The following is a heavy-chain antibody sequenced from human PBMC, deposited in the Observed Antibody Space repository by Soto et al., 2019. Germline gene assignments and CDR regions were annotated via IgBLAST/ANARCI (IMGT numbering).Heavy chain of an antibody. Sequence: SGPTLVNPTETLTLTCTVSGFSLNDARVGVSWIRQPPGRALEWLAHIFSNDEKSYSTSLYNRLTISKDTSKSQVVLTMTNMGHVDTATYFCARIQDYVWGSYPYDVWGQGSLVTVSS. CDR2: IFSNDEK. CDR1: GFSLNDARVG. V-gene: IGHV2-26*01. J-gene: IGHJ4*02. D-gene: IGHD3-16*02. CDR3: ARIQDYVWGSYPYDV.